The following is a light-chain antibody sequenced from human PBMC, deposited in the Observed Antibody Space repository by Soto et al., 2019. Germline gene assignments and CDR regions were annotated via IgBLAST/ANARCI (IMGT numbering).Light chain of an antibody. CDR2: EGT. J-gene: IGLJ2*01. Sequence: QSALTQPASVSGSPGQSITISCTGTNNLVSWYQQHPGKAPKVVLYEGTKRPSGVSNRFSGSNSGSTAPLTISGLQAEDEAHYFCSSFTSKSTLIFGGGTKVTVL. V-gene: IGLV2-14*02. CDR1: NNL. CDR3: SSFTSKSTLI.